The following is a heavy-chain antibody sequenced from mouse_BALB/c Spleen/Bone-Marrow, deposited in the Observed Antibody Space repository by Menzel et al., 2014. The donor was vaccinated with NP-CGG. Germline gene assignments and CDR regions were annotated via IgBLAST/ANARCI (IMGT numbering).Heavy chain of an antibody. CDR1: GYTFTSYT. CDR3: AREARTGAWFTY. CDR2: INPSSEYT. J-gene: IGHJ3*01. D-gene: IGHD4-1*01. V-gene: IGHV1-4*02. Sequence: QVQLQQSGAELARPGASVKMSCKASGYTFTSYTIQWVKQRPGQALEWIGYINPSSEYTDYNQKFKDKTSLTADKSSNTAYMQLTSLTSEDSAVYSCAREARTGAWFTYWGQGTLVTVSA.